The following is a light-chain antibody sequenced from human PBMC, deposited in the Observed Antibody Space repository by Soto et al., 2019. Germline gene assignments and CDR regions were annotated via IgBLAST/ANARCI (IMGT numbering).Light chain of an antibody. Sequence: QSVLTQPPSVSAASGQKVIISCSGSSSNIESNFVSWYQQLPGTAPKLLIFDNYKRPSGIPDRFSGSKSGTSATLGITGLQTGDEADYYCVAWDTSLTTTVLFGGGTKLTVL. J-gene: IGLJ2*01. CDR3: VAWDTSLTTTVL. V-gene: IGLV1-51*01. CDR1: SSNIESNF. CDR2: DNY.